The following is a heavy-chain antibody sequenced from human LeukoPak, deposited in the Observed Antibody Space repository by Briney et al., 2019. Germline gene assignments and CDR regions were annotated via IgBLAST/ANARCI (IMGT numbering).Heavy chain of an antibody. CDR2: ISGSGGSA. CDR3: VRGGGYSGYLFYFDS. Sequence: PGGSLRLSCVGSGLTFSTYAMSWVRQAPGKGLGWVSGISGSGGSAWYPDSVKGRFTISRDNSRNTLYLQMTTLRAEDTAGFYCVRGGGYSGYLFYFDSWGQGTPVTVSS. J-gene: IGHJ4*02. CDR1: GLTFSTYA. V-gene: IGHV3-23*01. D-gene: IGHD5-12*01.